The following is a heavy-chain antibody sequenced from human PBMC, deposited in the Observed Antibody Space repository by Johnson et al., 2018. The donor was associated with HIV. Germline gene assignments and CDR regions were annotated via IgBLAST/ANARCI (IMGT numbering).Heavy chain of an antibody. CDR2: ISTSGSPI. CDR3: ARRRRYGDYFADAFDI. J-gene: IGHJ3*02. Sequence: QVQLVESGGGLVKPGGPLRLSCAASGFTFRDHYMSWIRQAPGKGLEWVADISTSGSPIYYADSVKGRFTISRDNAKNSLYLQMNSLGGEDTAVYYCARRRRYGDYFADAFDIWGQGTMVTVSS. D-gene: IGHD4-17*01. V-gene: IGHV3-11*04. CDR1: GFTFRDHY.